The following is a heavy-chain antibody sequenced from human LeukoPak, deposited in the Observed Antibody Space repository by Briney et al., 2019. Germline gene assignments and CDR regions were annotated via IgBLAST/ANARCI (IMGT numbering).Heavy chain of an antibody. CDR1: GFTFSSYS. J-gene: IGHJ6*03. CDR3: ANLAAAAPTPWYYYYMDV. CDR2: ISSSSSYI. V-gene: IGHV3-21*01. D-gene: IGHD6-13*01. Sequence: PGGSLRLSCAASGFTFSSYSMNWVRQAPGKGLEWVSSISSSSSYIYYADSVKGRFTISRDNAKNSLYLQMNSLRAEDTAVYYCANLAAAAPTPWYYYYMDVWGKGTTVTVSS.